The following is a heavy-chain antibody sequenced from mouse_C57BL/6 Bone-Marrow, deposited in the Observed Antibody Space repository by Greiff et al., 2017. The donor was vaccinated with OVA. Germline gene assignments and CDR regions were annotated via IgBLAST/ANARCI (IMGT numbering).Heavy chain of an antibody. V-gene: IGHV5-4*01. Sequence: EVQVVESGGGLVKPGGSLKLSCAASGFTFSSYAMSWVRQTPEKRLEWVATISDGGSYTYYPDNVKGRFTISRDNAKNNLYLQMSHLKSEDTAMYYCARCSNSAWFAYWGQGTLVTVSA. CDR3: ARCSNSAWFAY. CDR1: GFTFSSYA. J-gene: IGHJ3*01. CDR2: ISDGGSYT. D-gene: IGHD2-5*01.